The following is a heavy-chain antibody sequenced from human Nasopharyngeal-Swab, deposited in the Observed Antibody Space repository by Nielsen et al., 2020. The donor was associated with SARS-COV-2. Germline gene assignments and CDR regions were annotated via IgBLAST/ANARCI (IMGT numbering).Heavy chain of an antibody. Sequence: GESLKISWAGSGFTFSSYAMSWVRQAPGKGLEWVSAISGSGGSTYYADSVKGRFTISRDNSKNTLYLQMNSLRAEDTAVYYCAKLSTTVVTPAFDYWGQGTLVTVSS. J-gene: IGHJ4*02. CDR1: GFTFSSYA. V-gene: IGHV3-23*01. CDR3: AKLSTTVVTPAFDY. D-gene: IGHD4-23*01. CDR2: ISGSGGST.